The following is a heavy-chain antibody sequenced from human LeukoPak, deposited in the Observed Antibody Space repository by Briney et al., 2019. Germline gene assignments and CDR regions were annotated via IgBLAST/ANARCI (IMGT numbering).Heavy chain of an antibody. J-gene: IGHJ4*02. Sequence: PGGSLRLSCAASGFTFSSYGMSWVRQAPGKGLEWVSAISGSGGSTYYADSAKGRFTISRDNSKNTLYLQMNSLRAEDTAVYYCAKSYYGGNSDPDYWGQGTLVTVSS. D-gene: IGHD4-23*01. V-gene: IGHV3-23*01. CDR1: GFTFSSYG. CDR2: ISGSGGST. CDR3: AKSYYGGNSDPDY.